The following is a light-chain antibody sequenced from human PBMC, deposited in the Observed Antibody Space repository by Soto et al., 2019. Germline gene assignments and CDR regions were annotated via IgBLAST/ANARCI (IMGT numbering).Light chain of an antibody. CDR2: DAF. CDR1: QSVGSS. V-gene: IGKV3-11*01. J-gene: IGKJ5*01. Sequence: EIVLTQSPATLSLSPGEIATLSCRASQSVGSSLAWYQQRPGQAPRLLIYDAFIRATGIPARFSGSESGTDFTLTISSLEPEDFAVYYCQKRSNWPLTFGQGTRLEIK. CDR3: QKRSNWPLT.